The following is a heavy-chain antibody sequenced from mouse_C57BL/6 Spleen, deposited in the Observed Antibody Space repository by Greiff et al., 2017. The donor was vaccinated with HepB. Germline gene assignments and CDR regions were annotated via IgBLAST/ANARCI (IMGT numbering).Heavy chain of an antibody. CDR3: AILYGNNFDY. D-gene: IGHD2-1*01. V-gene: IGHV3-6*01. CDR1: GYSITSGYY. J-gene: IGHJ2*01. Sequence: EVQLQESGPGLVKPSQSLSLTCSVTGYSITSGYYWNWIRQFPGNKLEWMGYISYDGSNNYNPSLKNRISITRDTSKNQFFLKLNSVTTEDTATYYCAILYGNNFDYWGQGTTLTVSS. CDR2: ISYDGSN.